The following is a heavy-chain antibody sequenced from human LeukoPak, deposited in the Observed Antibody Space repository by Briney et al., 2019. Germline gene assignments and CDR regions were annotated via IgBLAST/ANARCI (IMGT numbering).Heavy chain of an antibody. CDR3: ARDYTRTTGWFDP. Sequence: GGSLRLSCAASGFNFSYYWMIWVRQAPGKGLEWVANIKQDGSDKNYVDSVKGRFTISRDNAKNSLYLQMNSLRAEDTAVYYCARDYTRTTGWFDPWGQGTLVTVSS. J-gene: IGHJ5*02. D-gene: IGHD1-1*01. V-gene: IGHV3-7*01. CDR2: IKQDGSDK. CDR1: GFNFSYYW.